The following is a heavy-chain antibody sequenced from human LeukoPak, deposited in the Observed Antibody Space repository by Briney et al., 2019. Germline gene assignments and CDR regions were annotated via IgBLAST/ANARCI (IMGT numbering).Heavy chain of an antibody. J-gene: IGHJ4*02. CDR1: GFTFSSYA. Sequence: GGSLRLSCAASGFTFSSYAMSWVRQAPGKGLEWVSAISGSGGSTYYADSVKGRFTISRHNSKNTLYLQMNSLRAEDTAVYYCARSRRDGYNLHFDYWGQGTLVTVSS. CDR2: ISGSGGST. D-gene: IGHD5-24*01. CDR3: ARSRRDGYNLHFDY. V-gene: IGHV3-23*01.